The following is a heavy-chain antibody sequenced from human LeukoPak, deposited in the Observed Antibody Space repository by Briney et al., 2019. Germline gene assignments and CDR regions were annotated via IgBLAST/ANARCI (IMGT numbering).Heavy chain of an antibody. V-gene: IGHV3-30*02. CDR2: IRYDGSNK. J-gene: IGHJ4*02. Sequence: PGGSLRLSWAASGFTFSSYGMHWVRQAQGKGLEWVAFIRYDGSNKYYADSVKGRFTISRDNSKNTLYLQMNSLRAEDTAVYYCVLGAPGIESSSSGCYWGQGTLVTVSS. CDR3: VLGAPGIESSSSGCY. D-gene: IGHD6-6*01. CDR1: GFTFSSYG.